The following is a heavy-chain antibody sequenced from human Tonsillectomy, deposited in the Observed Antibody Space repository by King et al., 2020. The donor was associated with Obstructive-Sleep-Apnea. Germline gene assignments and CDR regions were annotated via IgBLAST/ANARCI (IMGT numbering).Heavy chain of an antibody. CDR3: VKDDSNSGRYQGFDS. Sequence: VQLVESGGGLVQPGGSLRLSCVVSGFTFSNYDMSWVRQAPGKGLVWVSGISGSGGSTYYVDSVKGRFTMSRDNSKNTLYLQMNSLRAEDTALYYCVKDDSNSGRYQGFDSWGQGTLVTVSS. CDR2: ISGSGGST. CDR1: GFTFSNYD. D-gene: IGHD6-19*01. V-gene: IGHV3-23*04. J-gene: IGHJ4*02.